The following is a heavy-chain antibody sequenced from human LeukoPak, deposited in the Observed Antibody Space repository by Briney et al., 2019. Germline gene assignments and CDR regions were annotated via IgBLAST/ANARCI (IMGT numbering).Heavy chain of an antibody. V-gene: IGHV3-23*01. CDR2: ISGSGAEI. CDR3: SKDLTTRSIGYFDY. D-gene: IGHD1-1*01. Sequence: GGSLRLSCAASEFSFSLYAMNWVRQAPGEGPEWVSSISGSGAEIRYADSVKGRFTISRDNSQNTLYLRMNSLRVEDTAIYYCSKDLTTRSIGYFDYWGQGTLVTVSS. CDR1: EFSFSLYA. J-gene: IGHJ4*02.